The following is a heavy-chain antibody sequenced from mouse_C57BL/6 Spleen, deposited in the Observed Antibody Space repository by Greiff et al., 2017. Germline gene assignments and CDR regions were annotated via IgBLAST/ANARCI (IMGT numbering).Heavy chain of an antibody. D-gene: IGHD2-2*01. J-gene: IGHJ4*01. CDR3: ARFGVYYGYNYAMDY. Sequence: QVQLQQPGAELVKPGASVKLSCKASGYTFTSYWMQWVKQRPGQGLEWIGEIDPSDSYTNYNQKFKGKATLIVDTSSSTAYMQLSSLTSEDSAVYYCARFGVYYGYNYAMDYWGQGTSVTVSS. V-gene: IGHV1-50*01. CDR2: IDPSDSYT. CDR1: GYTFTSYW.